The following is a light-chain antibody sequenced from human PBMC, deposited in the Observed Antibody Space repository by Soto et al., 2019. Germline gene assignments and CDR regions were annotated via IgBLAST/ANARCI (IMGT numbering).Light chain of an antibody. CDR1: SSNIGAGYD. Sequence: QSVLTQSPSVSGAPGQRVTISCTGSSSNIGAGYDVHWYQQLPGTAPKLLIYGNSNRPSGVPDRFSGSKSGTSASLAITGLQAEDEADYYCQSYDSSLSGLYVFGTGT. V-gene: IGLV1-40*01. CDR3: QSYDSSLSGLYV. CDR2: GNS. J-gene: IGLJ1*01.